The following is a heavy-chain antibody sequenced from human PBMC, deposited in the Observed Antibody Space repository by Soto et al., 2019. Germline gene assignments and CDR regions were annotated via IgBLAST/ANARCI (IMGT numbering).Heavy chain of an antibody. J-gene: IGHJ4*02. Sequence: GGSLRLSCAASGFTFSSYWMSWVRQAPGKGLEWVANIKQDGSEKYYVDSVKGRFTISRDNAKNSLYLQMNSLRAEDTAVYYCAKDPTRYCSSTSCGYYFDYWGQGTLVTVSS. CDR1: GFTFSSYW. V-gene: IGHV3-7*01. CDR3: AKDPTRYCSSTSCGYYFDY. D-gene: IGHD2-2*01. CDR2: IKQDGSEK.